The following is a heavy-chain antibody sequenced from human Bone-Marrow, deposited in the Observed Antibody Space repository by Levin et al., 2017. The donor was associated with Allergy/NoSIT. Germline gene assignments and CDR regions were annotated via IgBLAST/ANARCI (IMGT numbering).Heavy chain of an antibody. D-gene: IGHD2-2*01. V-gene: IGHV3-23*01. Sequence: AGGSLRLSCAASGFTFNNYAMTWVRQAPGKGLEWVSTISDSGGNTYYPDSVKGRFTISRDNSMNTLYLQMNSLKAEDTAIYYCAKPRYCSSTSCAWNFDYWGQGTLVTVSS. CDR2: ISDSGGNT. CDR3: AKPRYCSSTSCAWNFDY. J-gene: IGHJ4*02. CDR1: GFTFNNYA.